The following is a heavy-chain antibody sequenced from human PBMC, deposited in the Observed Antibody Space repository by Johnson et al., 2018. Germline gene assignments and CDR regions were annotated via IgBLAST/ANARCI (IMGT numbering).Heavy chain of an antibody. V-gene: IGHV3-33*01. CDR2: IWYDGSHK. CDR1: GFTFSSYG. CDR3: SGEGRVTISREKSKNMRYRQMSSLRAADTAVYYCAREELGGSIPHDY. J-gene: IGHJ4*02. D-gene: IGHD2-21*01. Sequence: QVQLVESGGGVVQPGRSLRLSCAASGFTFSSYGMHWVRQAPGKGLEWVAVIWYDGSHKLYGDSVKGRFTISRDNSKNMLYLQMSRLSASHPVWAVFSGEGRVTISREKSKNMRYRQMSSLRAADTAVYYCAREELGGSIPHDYWGQGTLVTVSS.